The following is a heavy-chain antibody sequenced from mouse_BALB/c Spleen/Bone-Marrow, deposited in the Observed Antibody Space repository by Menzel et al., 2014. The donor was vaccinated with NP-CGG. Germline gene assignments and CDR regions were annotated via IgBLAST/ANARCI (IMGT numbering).Heavy chain of an antibody. D-gene: IGHD4-1*01. J-gene: IGHJ2*01. V-gene: IGHV5-17*02. CDR1: GFTFSSFG. Sequence: EVKLMESGGGLVQPGGSRKLSCAASGFTFSSFGMHWVRQAPEKGLEWVAYISSGSNNIYYVDTVKGRFTISRDNPKNTLFPQMTSLRSEDTAMYYCARGGGWDRGDFDYWGQGTTLTVSS. CDR3: ARGGGWDRGDFDY. CDR2: ISSGSNNI.